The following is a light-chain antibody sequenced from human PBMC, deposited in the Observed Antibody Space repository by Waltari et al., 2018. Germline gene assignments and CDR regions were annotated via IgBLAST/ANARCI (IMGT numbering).Light chain of an antibody. CDR2: AAS. V-gene: IGKV3-20*01. CDR1: QTVSSID. Sequence: DIVLTQSPGNLSLSPGERATLSCRANQTVSSIDLAWYQQKPGQAPRLLVYAASSRATGIPDRFSGSGSGTDFTLTISRLEPEDFAVYYCQQFGNSLFTFGQGTRLEIK. CDR3: QQFGNSLFT. J-gene: IGKJ5*01.